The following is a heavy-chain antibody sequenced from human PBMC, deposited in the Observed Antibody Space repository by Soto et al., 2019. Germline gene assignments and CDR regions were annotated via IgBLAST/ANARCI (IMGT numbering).Heavy chain of an antibody. CDR3: ARGLVGATDY. D-gene: IGHD1-26*01. J-gene: IGHJ4*02. V-gene: IGHV4-34*01. CDR1: GGSFSGYY. CDR2: INHSGST. Sequence: VQLQQWGAGLLKPSETLSLTCAVYGGSFSGYYWSWIRQPPGKGLEWIGEINHSGSTNYNPSLKSRVTISVDTSKNQFSLKLSSVTAADTAVYYCARGLVGATDYWGQGTLVTVSS.